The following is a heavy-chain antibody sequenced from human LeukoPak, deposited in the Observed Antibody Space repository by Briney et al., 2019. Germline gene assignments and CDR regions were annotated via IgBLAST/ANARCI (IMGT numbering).Heavy chain of an antibody. CDR1: GGSISSYY. CDR2: IYYSGST. J-gene: IGHJ3*02. V-gene: IGHV4-59*12. Sequence: SETLSLTCTVSGGSISSYYWSWIRQPPGKGLEWIGYIYYSGSTNYNPSLKGRVTISIDTSRKQFSLRLNSVTAADTAVYYCARVESGYYDSFDIWGQGTMVIVSS. D-gene: IGHD3-22*01. CDR3: ARVESGYYDSFDI.